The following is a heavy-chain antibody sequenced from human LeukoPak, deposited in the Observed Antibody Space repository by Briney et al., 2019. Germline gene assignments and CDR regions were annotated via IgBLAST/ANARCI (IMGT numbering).Heavy chain of an antibody. D-gene: IGHD6-13*01. V-gene: IGHV1-58*02. CDR2: IVVGSGNT. J-gene: IGHJ3*02. Sequence: GTSVKVSCKASGFTFTSSAMQWVRQARGQRLEWIGWIVVGSGNTNYAQKFQERVTITRDMSTSTAYMELSSLRSGDTAVYYCAREEGAPIAAANIWGLGTKVTVSS. CDR3: AREEGAPIAAANI. CDR1: GFTFTSSA.